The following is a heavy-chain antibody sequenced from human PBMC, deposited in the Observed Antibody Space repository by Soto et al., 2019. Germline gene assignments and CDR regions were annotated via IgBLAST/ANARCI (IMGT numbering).Heavy chain of an antibody. Sequence: QVQLVQSGAEVKKPGASVKVSCKASGYTFTSYGLSWVRQAPGKGLEWMGWINGYTGNTNYAQKFQGRVTMTPDPXTNTAYLDLWTLISDDTAVYYCARSWVTGKGGIDVWGQGTTVTVSS. D-gene: IGHD3-16*01. CDR1: GYTFTSYG. CDR2: INGYTGNT. V-gene: IGHV1-18*01. CDR3: ARSWVTGKGGIDV. J-gene: IGHJ6*02.